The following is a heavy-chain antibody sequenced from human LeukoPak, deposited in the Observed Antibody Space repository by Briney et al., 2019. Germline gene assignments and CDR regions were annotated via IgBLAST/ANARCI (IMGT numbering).Heavy chain of an antibody. V-gene: IGHV4-34*01. CDR2: INHSGST. Sequence: SSETLSLTCAVSGGSISSGGYSWSWIRQPPGKGLEWIGEINHSGSTNYNPSLKSRVTISVDTSKNQFSLKLSSVTAADTAVYYCAREAYVAKVWAYWGQGTLVTVSS. D-gene: IGHD2-21*01. CDR1: GGSISSGGYS. CDR3: AREAYVAKVWAY. J-gene: IGHJ4*02.